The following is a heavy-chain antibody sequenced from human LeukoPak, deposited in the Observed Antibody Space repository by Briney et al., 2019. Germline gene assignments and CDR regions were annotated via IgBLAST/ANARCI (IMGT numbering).Heavy chain of an antibody. CDR3: ARGGSYLGHCDY. CDR2: IYYSGST. D-gene: IGHD1-26*01. Sequence: SETLSLTCTVSGGSVSSSSYYWGWIRQPPGKGLEWIGSIYYSGSTYYNPSLKSRVTISVDTSKNQFSLKLSSVTAADTAVYYCARGGSYLGHCDYWGQGTLVTVSS. V-gene: IGHV4-39*07. J-gene: IGHJ4*02. CDR1: GGSVSSSSYY.